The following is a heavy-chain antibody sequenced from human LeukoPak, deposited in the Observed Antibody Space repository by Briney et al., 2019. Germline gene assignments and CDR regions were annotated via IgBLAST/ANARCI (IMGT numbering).Heavy chain of an antibody. CDR2: ISSSSSYI. J-gene: IGHJ6*02. CDR3: ARGNYHAMDV. Sequence: GGSLRLSCAASGFTFSSYSMNWVRQAPGERLEWVSSISSSSSYIYYADSVKGRFTISRDDAKNSLFLQMNSLRAEDTAVYYCARGNYHAMDVWGQGTTVTVSS. CDR1: GFTFSSYS. V-gene: IGHV3-21*01.